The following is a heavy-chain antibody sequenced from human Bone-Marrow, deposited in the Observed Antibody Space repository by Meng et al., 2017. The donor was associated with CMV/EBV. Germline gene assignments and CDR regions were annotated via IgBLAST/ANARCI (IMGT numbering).Heavy chain of an antibody. CDR3: ARGVAVAGPGDY. V-gene: IGHV1-18*01. CDR2: ISAYNGNT. D-gene: IGHD6-19*01. CDR1: GNTFTSYG. J-gene: IGHJ4*02. Sequence: QVQLSQPGAEVKKPGDSVNVSCKAAGNTFTSYGSSWVRQATGQGLEWMGWISAYNGNTNYAQKLQGRVTMTTDKSTSTAYMELRSLRSDDTAVYYCARGVAVAGPGDYWGQGTLVTVSS.